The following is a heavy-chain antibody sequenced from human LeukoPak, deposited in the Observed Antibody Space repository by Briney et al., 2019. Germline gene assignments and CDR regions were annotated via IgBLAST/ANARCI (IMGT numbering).Heavy chain of an antibody. D-gene: IGHD2-2*01. CDR1: GFTFSSYA. Sequence: GGSLRLSCAASGFTFSSYAMSWVRQAPGKGREWVSSISSSSSYIYYADSVKGRFTISRDNAKNSLYLQMNSLRAEDTAVYYCARDRPVPRRCSSTSCYLDYWGQGTLVTVSS. J-gene: IGHJ4*02. CDR3: ARDRPVPRRCSSTSCYLDY. CDR2: ISSSSSYI. V-gene: IGHV3-21*01.